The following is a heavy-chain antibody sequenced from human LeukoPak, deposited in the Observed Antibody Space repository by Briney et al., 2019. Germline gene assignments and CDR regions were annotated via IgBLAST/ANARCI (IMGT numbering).Heavy chain of an antibody. CDR3: AIMTTAFDY. V-gene: IGHV3-30*02. CDR2: IWYDGSNK. D-gene: IGHD4-17*01. Sequence: GGSLRLSCTASRFTFSSYGMHWVRQAPGKGLEWVAFIWYDGSNKYYADSVKGRFTISRDNSKNTLYLQMNSLRAEVTAVYYCAIMTTAFDYWGQGTLVTVSS. J-gene: IGHJ4*02. CDR1: RFTFSSYG.